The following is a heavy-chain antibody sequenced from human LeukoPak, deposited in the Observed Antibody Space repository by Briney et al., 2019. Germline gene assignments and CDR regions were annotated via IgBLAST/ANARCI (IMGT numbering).Heavy chain of an antibody. CDR3: AKTSLSDASGHYYYMDV. CDR1: GFTFTTYW. D-gene: IGHD3-3*01. CDR2: IKQDGTEK. Sequence: GESLRLSCAASGFTFTTYWLGWVRQPPGKGLEWVANIKQDGTEKYYVDSVKGRFTISRDNSQNTVSLQVNNLRTEDTALYYCAKTSLSDASGHYYYMDVWGKGTTVTVSS. J-gene: IGHJ6*03. V-gene: IGHV3-7*01.